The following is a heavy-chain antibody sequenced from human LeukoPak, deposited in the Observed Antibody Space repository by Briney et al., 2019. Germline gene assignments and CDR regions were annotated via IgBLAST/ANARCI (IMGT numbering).Heavy chain of an antibody. CDR2: IYPGDSDT. V-gene: IGHV5-51*01. J-gene: IGHJ3*01. CDR3: ATIYCSGGSCFSGDAFDF. D-gene: IGHD2-15*01. Sequence: GESLKISCKGSGYSFTNFWIGWVRQMPGKGLEWMGIIYPGDSDTRYSPSFQGQVTISADKSISTAYLKWSSLKASDTAMYNCATIYCSGGSCFSGDAFDFWGQGTMVTVSS. CDR1: GYSFTNFW.